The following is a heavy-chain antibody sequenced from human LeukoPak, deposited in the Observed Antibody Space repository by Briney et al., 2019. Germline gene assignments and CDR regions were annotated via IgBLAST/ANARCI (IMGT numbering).Heavy chain of an antibody. J-gene: IGHJ3*02. Sequence: SETLSLTCTVSGGSISSGGYYWSWIRQHPGKGLEWIGYIYYNGNTYYNPSLKSRLTISGDTSKIQFSLKLSSVTAADTAVYYCVRNFDSYNAFDIWGQGTMVTGSS. CDR1: GGSISSGGYY. V-gene: IGHV4-31*03. CDR2: IYYNGNT. D-gene: IGHD3-22*01. CDR3: VRNFDSYNAFDI.